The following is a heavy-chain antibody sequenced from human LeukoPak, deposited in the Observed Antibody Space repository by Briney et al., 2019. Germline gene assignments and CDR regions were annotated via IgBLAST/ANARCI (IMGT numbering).Heavy chain of an antibody. D-gene: IGHD3-22*01. CDR2: TYYSGST. CDR3: AREGYYDSSGYSHDAFDI. J-gene: IGHJ3*02. V-gene: IGHV4-59*01. CDR1: GGSISTYS. Sequence: SETLSLTCTVSGGSISTYSWSWIRQSPGKGLEWIGYTYYSGSTNYNPSLKSRVTFSVDTSKNQFSLKLRSVTAADTAVYYCAREGYYDSSGYSHDAFDIWGRGTMVTVSS.